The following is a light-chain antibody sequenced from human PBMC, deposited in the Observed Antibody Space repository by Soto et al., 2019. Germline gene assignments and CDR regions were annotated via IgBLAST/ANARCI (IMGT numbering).Light chain of an antibody. V-gene: IGKV1-6*01. CDR1: QAIRSD. J-gene: IGKJ4*01. CDR2: TAS. Sequence: THVTSTRSGSMRDGVTSTCRASQAIRSDLGWYQQRPGKAPKLLIYTASTLQSGVPSRFSGSGSGTDFTLTISSLQPDDFATYYCPQSYSTPLTSGGGTKVDI. CDR3: PQSYSTPLT.